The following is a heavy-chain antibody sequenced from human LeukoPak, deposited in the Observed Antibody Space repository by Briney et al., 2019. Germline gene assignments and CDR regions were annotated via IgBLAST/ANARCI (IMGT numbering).Heavy chain of an antibody. CDR3: ARVGAYDFWSGYQGGAFDI. V-gene: IGHV4-61*01. Sequence: PSETLSLTCTVSGGSVSSGSYYWSWIRQPPGKGLEWIGYIYYSGSTNYNPSLKSRVTISVDTSKNQFSLKLSSVTAADTAVYYCARVGAYDFWSGYQGGAFDIWGQGTMVTVSS. J-gene: IGHJ3*02. CDR2: IYYSGST. D-gene: IGHD3-3*01. CDR1: GGSVSSGSYY.